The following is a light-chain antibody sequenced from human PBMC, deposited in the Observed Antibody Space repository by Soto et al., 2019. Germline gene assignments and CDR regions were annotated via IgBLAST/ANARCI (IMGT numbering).Light chain of an antibody. J-gene: IGLJ1*01. CDR2: EGS. CDR3: CSFAGSSTYV. V-gene: IGLV2-23*01. CDR1: SSDVGSYNL. Sequence: QSALTQPASVSGSPGQSITISCTGTSSDVGSYNLVSWYQHHPGKAPKLMIYEGSKRPSGVSNRFSGSKSGNTASLTISGLQAEGEADYYCCSFAGSSTYVFGTGTKVTVL.